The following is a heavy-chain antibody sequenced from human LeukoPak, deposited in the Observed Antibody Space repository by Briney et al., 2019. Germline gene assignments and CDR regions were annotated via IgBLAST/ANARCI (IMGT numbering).Heavy chain of an antibody. CDR1: GGSISSSSYY. V-gene: IGHV4-39*07. CDR2: IYYSGST. D-gene: IGHD6-19*01. J-gene: IGHJ4*02. Sequence: PSETLSLTCTVSGGSISSSSYYWGWIRQPPGKGLEWIGSIYYSGSTYYNPSLKSRVTISVDRSKNQFSLKLSSVTAADTAVYYCARSRLRTLEGIAVAGTFDYWGQGTLVTVSS. CDR3: ARSRLRTLEGIAVAGTFDY.